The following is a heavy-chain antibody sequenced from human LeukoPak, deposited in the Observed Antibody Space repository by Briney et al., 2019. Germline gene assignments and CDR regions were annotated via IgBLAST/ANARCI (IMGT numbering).Heavy chain of an antibody. V-gene: IGHV4-59*01. CDR3: ARGPLGSSWYSSGDYYYGMDV. CDR2: ISDIGSI. Sequence: SETLSLTCTVSGGSISSYYWSWIRQPPGKGLEWIAYISDIGSINYNPSLKSRVTISLDASKNQFSLKLSSVTAADTAVYYCARGPLGSSWYSSGDYYYGMDVWGQGTTVTVSS. D-gene: IGHD6-13*01. J-gene: IGHJ6*02. CDR1: GGSISSYY.